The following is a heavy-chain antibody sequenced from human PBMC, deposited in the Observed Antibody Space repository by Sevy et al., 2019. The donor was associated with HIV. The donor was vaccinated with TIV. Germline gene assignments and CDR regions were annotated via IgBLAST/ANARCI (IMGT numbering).Heavy chain of an antibody. J-gene: IGHJ6*02. Sequence: GGSLRLSCAASGFTFSSYAMNWVRQAPGKGLEWVSAISGRGGSTYYADSVEGRFTMSRDISKKPLYLQMNSLRAQDTAVYYCAKAPPGHCSSSSCARAYYYYGMDVWGQGTTVTVSS. CDR3: AKAPPGHCSSSSCARAYYYYGMDV. D-gene: IGHD2-15*01. CDR1: GFTFSSYA. CDR2: ISGRGGST. V-gene: IGHV3-23*01.